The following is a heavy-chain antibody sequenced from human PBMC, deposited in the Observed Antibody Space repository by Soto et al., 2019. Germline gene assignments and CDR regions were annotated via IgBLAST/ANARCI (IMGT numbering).Heavy chain of an antibody. CDR2: IYHSGST. D-gene: IGHD1-26*01. Sequence: PSETLSLTCAVSGYSISSGYYWGWIRQPPGKGLECIGSIYHSGSTYYNPSLKSRVTISVDTSKNKFSLKLSSVTAADTAVYYCARDGVSGSYYVVNYYYYGMGVWGQGTTVTVSS. CDR1: GYSISSGYY. CDR3: ARDGVSGSYYVVNYYYYGMGV. V-gene: IGHV4-38-2*02. J-gene: IGHJ6*02.